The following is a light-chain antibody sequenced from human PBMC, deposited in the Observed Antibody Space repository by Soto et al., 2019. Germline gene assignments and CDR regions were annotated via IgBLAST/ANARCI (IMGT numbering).Light chain of an antibody. V-gene: IGLV7-46*01. J-gene: IGLJ2*01. CDR1: TGAVTSGHY. Sequence: QAVVTQEPSLSVSPGGTVTLTCGSSTGAVTSGHYPYWFQQKPGQAPKTLIYDTSNKHSWTPARFLGSLLGGEAALTLSDAQPEDEADYYCLLSFIGAVVFGGGTKLTVL. CDR2: DTS. CDR3: LLSFIGAVV.